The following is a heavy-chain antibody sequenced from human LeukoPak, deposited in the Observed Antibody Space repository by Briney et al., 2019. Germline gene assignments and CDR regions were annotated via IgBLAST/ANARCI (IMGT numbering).Heavy chain of an antibody. CDR3: AREFSSWFSMDY. CDR2: INWNGGST. Sequence: GGSLRLSCAASGFTFDDYGMSWVRQAPGKGLEWVSGINWNGGSTGYADSLKGRFTISRDNAKNTMYLQMNSLRAEDTAVYYCAREFSSWFSMDYWGQGTLVTVSS. J-gene: IGHJ4*02. CDR1: GFTFDDYG. D-gene: IGHD6-13*01. V-gene: IGHV3-20*04.